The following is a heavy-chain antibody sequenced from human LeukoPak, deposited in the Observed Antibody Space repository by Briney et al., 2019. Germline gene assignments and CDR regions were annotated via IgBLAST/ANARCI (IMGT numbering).Heavy chain of an antibody. V-gene: IGHV1-18*01. Sequence: GASVKVSCKASGYTFTSYGISWVRQGPGQGLECMGWISAYNGNTSYAQKLQGRVTMTTDTSTSTAYMELRSLRSDDTAVYYCASSGMTTVTRKKAFDIWGQGTMVTVSS. J-gene: IGHJ3*02. CDR1: GYTFTSYG. CDR3: ASSGMTTVTRKKAFDI. CDR2: ISAYNGNT. D-gene: IGHD4-17*01.